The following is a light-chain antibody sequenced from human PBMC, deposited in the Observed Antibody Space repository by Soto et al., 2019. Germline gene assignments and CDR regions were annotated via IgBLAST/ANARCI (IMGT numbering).Light chain of an antibody. Sequence: DIQMTQSPSSLSASVRDSVTITCRASQSISIYLNWYQQKPGNAPKLLIYAASSLQSGVPSRLSGSGSGTDCALTISSLQAEDVATYYCQQSYSTPLYTFGQGTRLEMK. J-gene: IGKJ2*01. CDR1: QSISIY. CDR3: QQSYSTPLYT. V-gene: IGKV1-39*01. CDR2: AAS.